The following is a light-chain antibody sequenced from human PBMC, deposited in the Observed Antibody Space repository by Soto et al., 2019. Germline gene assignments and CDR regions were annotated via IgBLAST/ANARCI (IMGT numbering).Light chain of an antibody. J-gene: IGKJ4*01. CDR2: RAY. V-gene: IGKV3-20*01. Sequence: EIVLTQSPGTLSLSPGDRATLSCRASQSVSSDYVAWYQQKPGQTPNALIYRAYIRATGIPDRFSGSGSGTDFTLTISRLEPEDFAVYYCQQYGASPLTFGGGTKVEIK. CDR1: QSVSSDY. CDR3: QQYGASPLT.